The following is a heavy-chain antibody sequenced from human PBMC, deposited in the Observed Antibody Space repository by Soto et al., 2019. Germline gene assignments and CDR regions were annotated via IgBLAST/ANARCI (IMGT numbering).Heavy chain of an antibody. V-gene: IGHV1-2*02. J-gene: IGHJ4*01. D-gene: IGHD1-1*01. CDR1: GYTFTGYY. CDR3: ARAPFRVHPHYLDY. Sequence: QVQLVQSRAELKKPGDSVKVSCEASGYTFTGYYIHWVRQAPGHGLQWMVWINPNTYATTYAQRCQGRFTMTRDASNSTVYMDLSSLRSDDTAIYYCARAPFRVHPHYLDYWGQGTLVTVYS. CDR2: INPNTYAT.